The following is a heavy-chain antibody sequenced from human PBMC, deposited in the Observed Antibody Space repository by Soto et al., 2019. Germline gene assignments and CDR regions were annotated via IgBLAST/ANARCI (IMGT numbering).Heavy chain of an antibody. J-gene: IGHJ4*02. CDR1: GFTFSSYG. CDR3: AKEHNTAMGELDH. Sequence: QVQLVESGGGVVQPGRSLRLSCAASGFTFSSYGMHWVRQAPGKGLEWVAVISYDGSNTYYADSVKGRFTISRDNSKNTLYLQMNRLRAEDTAVYYCAKEHNTAMGELDHWGQGTLVTVPS. D-gene: IGHD5-18*01. CDR2: ISYDGSNT. V-gene: IGHV3-30*18.